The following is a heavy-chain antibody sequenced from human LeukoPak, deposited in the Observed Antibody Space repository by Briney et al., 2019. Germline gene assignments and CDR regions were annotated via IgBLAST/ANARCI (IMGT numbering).Heavy chain of an antibody. V-gene: IGHV3-23*01. J-gene: IGHJ4*02. Sequence: PGGSLRLSCAASGFTVSRNYISWVRQAPGKGLEWVSSISGSGDNTYYADSVKDRFSISRDNSKTTVSLQMNSLRAEDTAVYYCAKGRGTAVTSAANYWGQGTLVTVSS. CDR1: GFTVSRNY. CDR2: ISGSGDNT. CDR3: AKGRGTAVTSAANY. D-gene: IGHD4-17*01.